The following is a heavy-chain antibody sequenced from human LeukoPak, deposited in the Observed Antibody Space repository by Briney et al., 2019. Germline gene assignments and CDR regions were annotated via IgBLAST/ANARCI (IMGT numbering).Heavy chain of an antibody. V-gene: IGHV6-1*01. CDR1: GDSVSGNRAT. CDR3: ARDPGSSGWSQRFDY. D-gene: IGHD6-19*01. CDR2: IYYRSKWYA. J-gene: IGHJ4*02. Sequence: SQTLSLTCAISGDSVSGNRATWNWLRQSPSRGLEWLGRIYYRSKWYADYAVSVKGRITINPDTSKNQFSLQLNSVTPEDTAVYYCARDPGSSGWSQRFDYWGQGTLVTVSS.